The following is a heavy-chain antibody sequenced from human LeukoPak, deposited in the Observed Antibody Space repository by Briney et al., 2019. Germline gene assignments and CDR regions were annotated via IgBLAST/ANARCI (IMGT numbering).Heavy chain of an antibody. CDR2: ISWNSGSI. V-gene: IGHV3-9*01. CDR1: GFTFDDYA. D-gene: IGHD3-10*01. J-gene: IGHJ6*02. Sequence: PGRSLRLSCAASGFTFDDYAMHWVRQAPGKGLEWVLGISWNSGSIGYADSVKGRFTISRDNAKNSLYLQMNSLRAEDTALYYCAKDTGAYYYGSGSYYYYYYGMDVWGQGTTVTVSS. CDR3: AKDTGAYYYGSGSYYYYYYGMDV.